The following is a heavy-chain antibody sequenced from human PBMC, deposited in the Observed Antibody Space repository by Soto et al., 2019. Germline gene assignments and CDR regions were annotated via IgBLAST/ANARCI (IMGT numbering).Heavy chain of an antibody. CDR1: GVTFSSYG. J-gene: IGHJ6*02. Sequence: GGSLRLSXAASGVTFSSYGMHWVRQAPGKGLEWVAVISYDGSNKYYADSVKCRFTISRDNSKNTLYLQMNSLRAEDTAVSYCAIARVGATTHYYYGMDVWGQGPTVTVYS. V-gene: IGHV3-30*03. CDR2: ISYDGSNK. D-gene: IGHD1-26*01. CDR3: AIARVGATTHYYYGMDV.